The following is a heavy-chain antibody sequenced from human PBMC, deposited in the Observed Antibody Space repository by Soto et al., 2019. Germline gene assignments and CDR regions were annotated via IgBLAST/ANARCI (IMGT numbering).Heavy chain of an antibody. D-gene: IGHD3-9*01. J-gene: IGHJ1*01. Sequence: EVQLVESGGGSVQPGGSLRLSCAASGFTFSSYWMHWVRQSPGKGLVWVSGISSDGSSTSYGDSVKGRFTVSRDNAKNKLYLQMSSLSAEYTAIYYCARRGAGTGRQLGGQCTLVSVSS. CDR1: GFTFSSYW. V-gene: IGHV3-74*02. CDR3: ARRGAGTGRQL. CDR2: ISSDGSST.